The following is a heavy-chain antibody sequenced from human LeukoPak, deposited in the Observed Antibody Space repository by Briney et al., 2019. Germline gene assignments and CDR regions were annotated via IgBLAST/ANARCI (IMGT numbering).Heavy chain of an antibody. V-gene: IGHV4-38-2*02. J-gene: IGHJ4*02. CDR2: MHHSGNT. CDR1: GSSISSGYY. Sequence: SKTLSLTCTVSGSSISSGYYWGWIRQPPGKGLEWIGNMHHSGNTYYNPSLRSRVTISIDTSNNQFSLKLTSVTAADTAVYYCARDSWPEVVRFDFWGQGTLVTVSS. D-gene: IGHD1-14*01. CDR3: ARDSWPEVVRFDF.